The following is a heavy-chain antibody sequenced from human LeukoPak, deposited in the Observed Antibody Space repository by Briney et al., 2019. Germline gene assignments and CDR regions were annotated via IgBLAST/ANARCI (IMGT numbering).Heavy chain of an antibody. J-gene: IGHJ4*02. CDR2: ISSSSSAI. CDR3: AAVDTAMVPFDY. D-gene: IGHD5-18*01. Sequence: GGSLRLSRTASGFTSSSYNMNWVRQAPGKGLEWVSYISSSSSAIYYADSVKGRFTISRDNAKNSLYLQMNSLRAEDTAVYYCAAVDTAMVPFDYWGQGTLVTVSS. V-gene: IGHV3-48*04. CDR1: GFTSSSYN.